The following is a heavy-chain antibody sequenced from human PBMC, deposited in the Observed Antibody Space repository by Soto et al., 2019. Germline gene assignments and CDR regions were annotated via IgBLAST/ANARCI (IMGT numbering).Heavy chain of an antibody. CDR1: GYTFTSYD. J-gene: IGHJ4*02. CDR3: ARTLYGDNVDY. V-gene: IGHV1-8*01. Sequence: QVQLVQSGAEVKKPGASVKVSCKASGYTFTSYDINWVRQATGQGLEWMGWMNTNSGNTGYAQKFQGIVTMTRNTSISTDYMGLSSLRSEDTAVYYGARTLYGDNVDYWGQGTLVTVSS. D-gene: IGHD4-17*01. CDR2: MNTNSGNT.